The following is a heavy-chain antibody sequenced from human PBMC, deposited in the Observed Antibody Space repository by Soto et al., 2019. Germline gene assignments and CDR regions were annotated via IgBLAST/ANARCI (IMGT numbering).Heavy chain of an antibody. D-gene: IGHD6-13*01. CDR3: AKYRRTEAEGYTLDY. CDR1: GDSISNYY. Sequence: SETLSLTCTVSGDSISNYYWSWIRQPPGKRLEWIGYIYYTGGTIYNPSLESRVTMSVDTSKNQFSLKVNSVNAADTAVYYCAKYRRTEAEGYTLDYWGRGTLVTVSS. V-gene: IGHV4-59*01. CDR2: IYYTGGT. J-gene: IGHJ4*02.